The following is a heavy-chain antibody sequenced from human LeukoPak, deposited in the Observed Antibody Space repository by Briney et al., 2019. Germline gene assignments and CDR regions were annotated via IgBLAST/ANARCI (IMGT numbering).Heavy chain of an antibody. CDR1: GFTFSSYG. J-gene: IGHJ4*01. V-gene: IGHV3-30*02. CDR2: IRFDGSVK. D-gene: IGHD6-19*01. CDR3: AKDLYGSGWTPDY. Sequence: GGSLRLSCAASGFTFSSYGIHWVRQAPGKGLEGVAFIRFDGSVKYYADSVKGRFTISRDNSKNTLYLQMNNVRAEDTAVYYCAKDLYGSGWTPDYWGHGTLLTVSS.